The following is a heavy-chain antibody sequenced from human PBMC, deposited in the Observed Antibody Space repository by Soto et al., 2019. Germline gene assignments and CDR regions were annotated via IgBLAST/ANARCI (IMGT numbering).Heavy chain of an antibody. Sequence: QLQLQESGPGLVKPSETLSLTCTVSGGSISSRNYYWAWIRQPPGKGLEWIGSFYYSGSTYYKPSLKSRVSISVDTSTNQFSLKLSSVTAADTAVYYCARPIEGGSSGYYHWGQGTLVTVSS. CDR3: ARPIEGGSSGYYH. J-gene: IGHJ5*02. CDR2: FYYSGST. CDR1: GGSISSRNYY. D-gene: IGHD3-22*01. V-gene: IGHV4-39*01.